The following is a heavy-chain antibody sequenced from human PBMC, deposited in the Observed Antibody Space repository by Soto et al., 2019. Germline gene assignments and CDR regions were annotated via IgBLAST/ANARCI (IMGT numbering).Heavy chain of an antibody. Sequence: GGSLRLSCAASGFTFSSYWMSWVRQAPGKGLEWVANIKQDGSEKYYVDSVKGRFTISRDNAKNSLYLQMNSLRAEDTAVYYCAREGSSWYIYYYGMDVWGQGTTVTVS. CDR1: GFTFSSYW. D-gene: IGHD6-13*01. V-gene: IGHV3-7*03. CDR3: AREGSSWYIYYYGMDV. CDR2: IKQDGSEK. J-gene: IGHJ6*02.